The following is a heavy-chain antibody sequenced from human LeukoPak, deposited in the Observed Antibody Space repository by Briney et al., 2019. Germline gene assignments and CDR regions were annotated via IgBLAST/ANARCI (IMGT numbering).Heavy chain of an antibody. V-gene: IGHV5-51*01. Sequence: GGALEISCQGSGYIFTSYWIGWVRPVPGKGLEGVGIIYPGDSDTRYIPSFQGQVTISADKSISTAYLQWSSLKASDTAMYYCAIYYDFWSGYGPGYNWFDPWGQGTLVTVSS. CDR2: IYPGDSDT. J-gene: IGHJ5*02. D-gene: IGHD3-3*01. CDR1: GYIFTSYW. CDR3: AIYYDFWSGYGPGYNWFDP.